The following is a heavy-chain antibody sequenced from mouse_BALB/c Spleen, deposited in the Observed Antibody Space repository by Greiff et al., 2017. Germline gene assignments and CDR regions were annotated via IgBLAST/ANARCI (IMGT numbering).Heavy chain of an antibody. J-gene: IGHJ4*01. CDR1: GYSITSDYA. D-gene: IGHD1-1*01. Sequence: EVKLVESGPGLVKPSQSLSLTCTVTGYSITSDYAWNWIRQFPGNKLEWMGYISYRGSTSYNPSLKSRISITRDTSKNQFFLQLNSVTTEDTATYYCATGSSYNAMDYWGQGTSVTVSS. CDR3: ATGSSYNAMDY. V-gene: IGHV3-2*02. CDR2: ISYRGST.